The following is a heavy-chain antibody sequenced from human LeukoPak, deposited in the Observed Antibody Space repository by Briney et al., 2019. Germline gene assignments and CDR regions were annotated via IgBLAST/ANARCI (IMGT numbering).Heavy chain of an antibody. Sequence: PSETLSLTCAVYGGSFSGYYWSWIRQPPGKGLEWIGETNHSGSTNYNPSLKSRVTISVDTSKNQFSLKLSSVTAADTAVYYCARGPYGGFDYWGQGTLVTVSS. CDR2: TNHSGST. CDR3: ARGPYGGFDY. D-gene: IGHD3-10*01. V-gene: IGHV4-34*01. J-gene: IGHJ4*02. CDR1: GGSFSGYY.